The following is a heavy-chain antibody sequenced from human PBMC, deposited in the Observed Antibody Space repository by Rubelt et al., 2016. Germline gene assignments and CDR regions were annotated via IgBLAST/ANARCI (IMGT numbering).Heavy chain of an antibody. Sequence: QVQLQESGPGLVKPSETLSLTCTVSGDSISSYYWSWIRQPPGKGLEWIGYIYYSGSTNYNPPLKGRGTISGDTSKIQFSLKLSSGTAADTAVYYGARSLIRGLNWFDPWGQGTLVTVSS. CDR1: GDSISSYY. V-gene: IGHV4-59*01. CDR3: ARSLIRGLNWFDP. CDR2: IYYSGST. J-gene: IGHJ5*02.